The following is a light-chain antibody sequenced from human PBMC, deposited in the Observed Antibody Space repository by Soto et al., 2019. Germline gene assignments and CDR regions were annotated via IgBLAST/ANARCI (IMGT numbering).Light chain of an antibody. J-gene: IGKJ4*01. V-gene: IGKV3-15*01. CDR3: QQYNNCPPLS. CDR2: ETS. Sequence: DIVLTQSPATLSVSPGERATLSCRASQPVSSNLAWYQQKPGQAPRLRIYETSTRATGIPARFSGSGSGTEFTLTISSLQSEDFAVYVCQQYNNCPPLSFGGGTKVDIK. CDR1: QPVSSN.